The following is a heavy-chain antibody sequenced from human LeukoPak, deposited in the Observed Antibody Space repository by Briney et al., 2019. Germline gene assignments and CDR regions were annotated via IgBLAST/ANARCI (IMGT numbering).Heavy chain of an antibody. V-gene: IGHV4-34*01. CDR1: GGSISSYY. Sequence: SETLSLTCTVSGGSISSYYWSWIRQPPGKGLEWIGEINHSGSTNYNPSLKSRVTISVDTSKNQFSLKLSSVTAADTAVYYCARTNWGRLKDFDYWGQGTLVTVSS. D-gene: IGHD7-27*01. J-gene: IGHJ4*02. CDR3: ARTNWGRLKDFDY. CDR2: INHSGST.